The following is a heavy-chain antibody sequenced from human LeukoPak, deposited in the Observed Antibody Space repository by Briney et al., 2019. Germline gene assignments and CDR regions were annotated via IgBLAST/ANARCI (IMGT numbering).Heavy chain of an antibody. J-gene: IGHJ3*02. CDR2: IRYDGSNK. V-gene: IGHV3-30*02. D-gene: IGHD3-22*01. Sequence: GESLRHSCAASGFTFSGYGMHWVRQAPGKGLEWVAFIRYDGSNKYYADSVKGRFTISRDNSKNTLYLQMNSLRAEDTAVYYCVKDLDGYYYDSSGYYPDAFDIWGQGTMVTVSS. CDR3: VKDLDGYYYDSSGYYPDAFDI. CDR1: GFTFSGYG.